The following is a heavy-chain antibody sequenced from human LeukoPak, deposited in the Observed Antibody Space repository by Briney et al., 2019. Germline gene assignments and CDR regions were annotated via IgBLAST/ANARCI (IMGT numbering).Heavy chain of an antibody. CDR2: ISEDGSTK. D-gene: IGHD3-10*01. Sequence: GGSLRLSCAASGFTFSSYTMHWVRQAPDKGLEWVAVISEDGSTKYYADSVKGRFTISRDNSKNTLFLQMNSLRVDDTAVYYCAREGSSEYLDYWGQGTLVTVSS. V-gene: IGHV3-30-3*01. CDR1: GFTFSSYT. J-gene: IGHJ4*02. CDR3: AREGSSEYLDY.